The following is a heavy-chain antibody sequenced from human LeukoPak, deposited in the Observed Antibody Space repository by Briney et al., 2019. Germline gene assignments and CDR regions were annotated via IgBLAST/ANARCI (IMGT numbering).Heavy chain of an antibody. V-gene: IGHV4-39*01. J-gene: IGHJ5*02. CDR1: GGSIRSSNYY. D-gene: IGHD3-22*01. Sequence: PSETLSLTCTVLGGSIRSSNYYWGWIRQPPGKGLEWIGSIYYSGSTYYNPSLKGRITTYVDTSNNQFSLKLTSATATDTAVYYCARLFYYDSSGPPSWGQGTLVTVSS. CDR2: IYYSGST. CDR3: ARLFYYDSSGPPS.